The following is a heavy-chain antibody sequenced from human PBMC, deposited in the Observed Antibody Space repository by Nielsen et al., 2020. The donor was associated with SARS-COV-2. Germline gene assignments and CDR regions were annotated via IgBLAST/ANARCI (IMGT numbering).Heavy chain of an antibody. CDR3: AREDNSGSYYEAFDI. Sequence: SVQVSCKASGGTFSSYAISWVRQAPGQGLEWMGGIIPIFGTANYAQKFQGRVTITADESTSTAYMELSSLRSEDTAVYYCAREDNSGSYYEAFDIWGQGTMVTVSS. D-gene: IGHD1-26*01. V-gene: IGHV1-69*13. J-gene: IGHJ3*02. CDR1: GGTFSSYA. CDR2: IIPIFGTA.